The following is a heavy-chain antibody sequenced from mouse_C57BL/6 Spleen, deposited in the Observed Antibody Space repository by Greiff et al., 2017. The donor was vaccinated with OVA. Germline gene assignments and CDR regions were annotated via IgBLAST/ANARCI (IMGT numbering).Heavy chain of an antibody. CDR3: ARYDYGLFDY. V-gene: IGHV3-6*01. D-gene: IGHD2-4*01. CDR2: ISYDGSN. CDR1: GYSITSGYY. Sequence: EVQRVESGPGLVKPSQSLSLTCSVTGYSITSGYYWNWLRQFPGNKLEWMGYISYDGSNNYNPSLKNRISITRDTSKNQFFLKLNSVTTEDTATYYCARYDYGLFDYWGQGTTLTVSS. J-gene: IGHJ2*01.